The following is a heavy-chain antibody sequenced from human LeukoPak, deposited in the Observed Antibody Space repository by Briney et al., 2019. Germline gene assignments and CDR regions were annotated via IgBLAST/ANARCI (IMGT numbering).Heavy chain of an antibody. CDR1: GGSISSYY. V-gene: IGHV4-59*12. J-gene: IGHJ4*02. D-gene: IGHD6-19*01. Sequence: SETLSLTCTVSGGSISSYYWSWIRQPPGKGLEWIGYIYYSGSTYYNPSLKSRVTISVDTSKNQFSLRLSSVTAADTAVYYCARDFRFIAVAGSFDYWGQGTLVTVPS. CDR3: ARDFRFIAVAGSFDY. CDR2: IYYSGST.